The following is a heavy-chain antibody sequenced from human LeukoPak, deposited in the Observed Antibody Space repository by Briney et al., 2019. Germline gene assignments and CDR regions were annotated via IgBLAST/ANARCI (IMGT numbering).Heavy chain of an antibody. CDR1: VVRFSYFW. Sequence: GGSLRPSCEASVVRFSYFWMRCVRQAPGKGLEWVANINEDGSQKYYVDYVKGRFTISTDNPKKLVFLQMNSLRVEDTAVYYCARDEVGGYYFEWGQGNLVNVYS. CDR2: INEDGSQK. J-gene: IGHJ4*02. D-gene: IGHD3-3*01. V-gene: IGHV3-7*01. CDR3: ARDEVGGYYFE.